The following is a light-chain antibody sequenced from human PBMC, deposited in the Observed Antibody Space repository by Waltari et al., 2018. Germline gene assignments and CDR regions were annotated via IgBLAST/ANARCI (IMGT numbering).Light chain of an antibody. CDR3: SSYAGNYTWM. CDR2: DVT. J-gene: IGLJ3*02. V-gene: IGLV2-11*01. CDR1: SSDVGGYNY. Sequence: QSALTQPRSVSGSPGQSVTISCTGTSSDVGGYNYVSWYQQHPGQVPKIMVYDVTTRPSGVPDRCSGSKSGYTASLTISGLQAEDEADYYCSSYAGNYTWMFGGGTKLTVL.